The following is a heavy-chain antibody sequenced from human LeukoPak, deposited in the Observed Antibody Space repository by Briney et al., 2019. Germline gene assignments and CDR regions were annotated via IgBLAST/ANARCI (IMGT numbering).Heavy chain of an antibody. CDR2: IRSKANSYAT. D-gene: IGHD1-26*01. Sequence: PGGSLKLSCAASGFTFSGSAMHWVRQASGKGLEWVGRIRSKANSYATAYAASVKGRFTISRDDSKNTLYLQINSLKTEDTALYYCTTGSYYFDYWGQGTLVTVSS. J-gene: IGHJ4*02. V-gene: IGHV3-73*01. CDR3: TTGSYYFDY. CDR1: GFTFSGSA.